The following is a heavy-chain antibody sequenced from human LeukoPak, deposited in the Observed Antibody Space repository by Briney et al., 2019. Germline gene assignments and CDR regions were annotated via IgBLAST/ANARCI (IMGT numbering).Heavy chain of an antibody. CDR3: ARDRSYGHFDY. CDR2: ISSSSSYI. D-gene: IGHD5-18*01. V-gene: IGHV3-21*01. CDR1: GFIFRRYK. J-gene: IGHJ4*02. Sequence: PGWSVTLSCAACGFIFRRYKMNWVRQAPGKGLEWVAYISSSSSYIYYVDSVKGRFTISIDKAKNSLYLQINSLRAEDTAVYYCARDRSYGHFDYWGQGTLVTVSS.